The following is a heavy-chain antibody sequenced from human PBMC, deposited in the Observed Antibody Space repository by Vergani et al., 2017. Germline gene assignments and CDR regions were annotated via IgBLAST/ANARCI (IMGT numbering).Heavy chain of an antibody. D-gene: IGHD3-22*01. CDR3: AKGGQYYYDSSGLYYFDY. J-gene: IGHJ4*02. Sequence: VQLVESGGGLVQPGGSLRLSCAASGFTFDDYGMSWVRQAPGKGLEWVAVISYDGNNKDYADSVKGRFTISRDNSKNTLYLQMNSLRAEDTAVYYCAKGGQYYYDSSGLYYFDYWGQGTLVTVSS. V-gene: IGHV3-30*18. CDR2: ISYDGNNK. CDR1: GFTFDDYG.